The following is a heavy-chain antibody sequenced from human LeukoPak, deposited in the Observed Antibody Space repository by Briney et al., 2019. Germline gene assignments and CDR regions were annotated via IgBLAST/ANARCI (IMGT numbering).Heavy chain of an antibody. D-gene: IGHD3-22*01. CDR2: IKQDGSEK. J-gene: IGHJ4*02. V-gene: IGHV3-7*01. Sequence: GGSLRLSCAASEFTFSSYWMSWVRQAPGKGLEWVANIKQDGSEKYYVDSVKGRFTISRDNAKNSLYLQMNSLRAEDTAVYYCARLSYYDSSAYGGGSDYWGQGTLVTVSS. CDR3: ARLSYYDSSAYGGGSDY. CDR1: EFTFSSYW.